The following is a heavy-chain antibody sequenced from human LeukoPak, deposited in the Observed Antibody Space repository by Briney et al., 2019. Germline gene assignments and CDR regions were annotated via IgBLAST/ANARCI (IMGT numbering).Heavy chain of an antibody. CDR2: ISSSGSTI. Sequence: GGSLRLSCAASGFTFSSYEMNWVRQALGKGLEWVSYISSSGSTIYYAESVKGRFSISRDNSKNTLYLQMNSLRPEDTAVYFCARGPPMYSYGSTAYHYDYFEYWGQGALVTVSS. CDR1: GFTFSSYE. CDR3: ARGPPMYSYGSTAYHYDYFEY. J-gene: IGHJ4*02. V-gene: IGHV3-48*03. D-gene: IGHD3-22*01.